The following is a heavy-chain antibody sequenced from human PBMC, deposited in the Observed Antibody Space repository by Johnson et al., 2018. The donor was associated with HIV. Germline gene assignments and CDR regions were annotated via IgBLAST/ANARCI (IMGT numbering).Heavy chain of an antibody. CDR2: ISYDGSDK. CDR1: GFTFSSYG. D-gene: IGHD6-6*01. V-gene: IGHV3-30*03. Sequence: QVQLVESGGGVVQPGRSLRLSCAASGFTFSSYGMNWVRQAPGKGLEWVAVISYDGSDKYYADSVKGRFTISRDNSKNTLYLQMNSLRAEDTAVYYCASYSSSDAFDIWGQGTMVTVSS. J-gene: IGHJ3*02. CDR3: ASYSSSDAFDI.